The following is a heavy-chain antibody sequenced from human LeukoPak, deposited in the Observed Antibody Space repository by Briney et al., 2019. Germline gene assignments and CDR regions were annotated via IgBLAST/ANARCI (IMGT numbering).Heavy chain of an antibody. Sequence: ASVKVSCTASGYTFTSYAMHWVRQAPGQRLEWMGWINAGNGKTKYSQKFQGRVTITRDTSASTAYMELSSLRSEATAVYYCAGVLLWFGESNWFDPWGQGTLVTVSS. CDR1: GYTFTSYA. CDR2: INAGNGKT. CDR3: AGVLLWFGESNWFDP. V-gene: IGHV1-3*01. J-gene: IGHJ5*02. D-gene: IGHD3-10*01.